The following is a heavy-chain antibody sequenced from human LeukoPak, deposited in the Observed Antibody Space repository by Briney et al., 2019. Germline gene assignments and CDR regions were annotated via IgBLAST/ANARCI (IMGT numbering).Heavy chain of an antibody. J-gene: IGHJ4*02. D-gene: IGHD6-13*01. V-gene: IGHV4-4*02. CDR1: GGSISSSTNW. Sequence: SGTLSLTCAVSGGSISSSTNWWSWVRQPPGKGLEWIGEIYHSGGTNYNPSLKSRVTISVDKSKNQFSLKLSSMTAADTAVYYCASRQLARGYFDYWGQGTLVTVSS. CDR3: ASRQLARGYFDY. CDR2: IYHSGGT.